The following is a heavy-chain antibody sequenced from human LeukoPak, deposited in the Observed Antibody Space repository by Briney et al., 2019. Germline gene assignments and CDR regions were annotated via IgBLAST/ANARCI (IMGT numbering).Heavy chain of an antibody. CDR1: GGSISSSSYY. Sequence: SETLSLTCTVSGGSISSSSYYWGWIRQPPGKGLEWIGSIYYSGSTYYNPSLKSRVTISVDTSKNQFSLRLSSVTAADTAVYYCARCVGAVRTYPYYYYYYMDVWGKGTTVTVSS. J-gene: IGHJ6*03. D-gene: IGHD6-6*01. CDR2: IYYSGST. CDR3: ARCVGAVRTYPYYYYYYMDV. V-gene: IGHV4-39*07.